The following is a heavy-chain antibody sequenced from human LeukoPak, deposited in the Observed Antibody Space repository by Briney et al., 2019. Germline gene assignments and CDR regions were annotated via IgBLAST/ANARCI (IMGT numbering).Heavy chain of an antibody. CDR1: GYTFTGYY. Sequence: ASVKVSCKASGYTFTGYYMHWVRQAPGQGLGWMGWINPNSGGTNYAQKFQGRVTMTRDTSISTVYMELSRLRSDDTAVYYCARVTIAGYSSGRRMGYWGQGTLVTVSS. J-gene: IGHJ4*02. CDR2: INPNSGGT. D-gene: IGHD2-15*01. CDR3: ARVTIAGYSSGRRMGY. V-gene: IGHV1-2*02.